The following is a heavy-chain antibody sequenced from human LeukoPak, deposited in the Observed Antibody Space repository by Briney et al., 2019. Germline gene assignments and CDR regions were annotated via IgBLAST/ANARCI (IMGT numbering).Heavy chain of an antibody. CDR3: ARDSGSGSYYLYYYYYGMDV. D-gene: IGHD3-10*01. V-gene: IGHV1-2*02. J-gene: IGHJ6*02. Sequence: ASVKVSCKASGYTFTGYYMHWVRQAPGQGLEWMGWINPNSGGTNYAQKFQGRVTMTRDTSISTAYMELSRLRSDDTAVYYCARDSGSGSYYLYYYYYGMDVWGQGTTVTVSS. CDR2: INPNSGGT. CDR1: GYTFTGYY.